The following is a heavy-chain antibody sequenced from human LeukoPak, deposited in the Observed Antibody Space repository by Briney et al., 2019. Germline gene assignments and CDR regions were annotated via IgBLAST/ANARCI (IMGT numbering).Heavy chain of an antibody. CDR1: GGSISSYY. V-gene: IGHV4-59*01. D-gene: IGHD3-22*01. Sequence: SETLSLTCTVSGGSISSYYWSWIRQPPGKGLEWIGYIYYSGSTNYNPSLKSRVTISVDTSKNQFSLKLSSVTAADTAVYYCARGAHYYDTSGYLMPLNYWGLGTLVTVSS. CDR2: IYYSGST. J-gene: IGHJ4*02. CDR3: ARGAHYYDTSGYLMPLNY.